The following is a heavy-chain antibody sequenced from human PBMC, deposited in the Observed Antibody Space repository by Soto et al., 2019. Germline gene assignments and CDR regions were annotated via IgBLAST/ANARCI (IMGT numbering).Heavy chain of an antibody. J-gene: IGHJ4*02. CDR3: AKEPYSDFWSAYYYFDY. Sequence: EVQLLESGGGLVQPGGALRLSCAASGFTFGSHAMIWFRQAPGKGLEWVSAFSGSGGSAYYADSVKGRFTISRDNSINTLYLQMNSLRAEDTALYYCAKEPYSDFWSAYYYFDYWGQGTLVTVSS. CDR1: GFTFGSHA. D-gene: IGHD3-3*01. CDR2: FSGSGGSA. V-gene: IGHV3-23*01.